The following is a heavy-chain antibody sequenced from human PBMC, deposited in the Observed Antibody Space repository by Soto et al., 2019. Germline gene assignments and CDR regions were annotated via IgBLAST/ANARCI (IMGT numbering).Heavy chain of an antibody. Sequence: PGGSLRLSCAASGVTFSNYAMHWVRQAPRKGLEWVAVIWSDGTNKYYADSVKGRFTISRDKSKNTLYLQMNGLRAEDTAVYYCAKAPLTIYDTSGYYDYWGQGIQVTVSS. CDR3: AKAPLTIYDTSGYYDY. V-gene: IGHV3-33*03. CDR1: GVTFSNYA. D-gene: IGHD3-22*01. CDR2: IWSDGTNK. J-gene: IGHJ4*02.